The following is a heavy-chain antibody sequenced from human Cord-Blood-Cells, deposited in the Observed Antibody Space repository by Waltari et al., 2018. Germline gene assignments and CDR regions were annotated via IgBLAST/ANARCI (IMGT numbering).Heavy chain of an antibody. J-gene: IGHJ3*02. V-gene: IGHV4-39*01. CDR3: ARHRLTGDRAFDI. CDR2: SYYSRSN. Sequence: QLQLQESGPGLVKPSETLSLTCTVSGGSISSSSYYWGWIRQPPGKGLEWIGSSYYSRSNYYHPSIKSRVTISVDTYQDQFSLKLSAVTDADTAVYDCARHRLTGDRAFDIWGQGTMVTDSS. CDR1: GGSISSSSYY. D-gene: IGHD7-27*01.